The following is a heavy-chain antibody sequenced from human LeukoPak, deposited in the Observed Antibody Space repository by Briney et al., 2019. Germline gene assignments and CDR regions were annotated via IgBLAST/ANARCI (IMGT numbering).Heavy chain of an antibody. Sequence: SDTLSLTCTVSGGSIRSSSYYWGWIRQPPGKGLEWIGSIYYSGSTYYNPSLKSRLTISVDTSKNQFSLKLSSVTAADTAVYYCARGISGYDTEGNYYYYYMDVWGKGTTVTVSS. V-gene: IGHV4-39*07. CDR1: GGSIRSSSYY. J-gene: IGHJ6*03. CDR3: ARGISGYDTEGNYYYYYMDV. D-gene: IGHD5-12*01. CDR2: IYYSGST.